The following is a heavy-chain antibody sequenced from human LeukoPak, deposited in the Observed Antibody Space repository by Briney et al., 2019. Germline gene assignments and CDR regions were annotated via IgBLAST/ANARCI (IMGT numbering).Heavy chain of an antibody. J-gene: IGHJ5*02. CDR3: AKGVLRFLEWSNWFVP. V-gene: IGHV3-23*01. CDR2: ISGGGDST. Sequence: PGGSLRLSCAASGFTFSSYAMSWVRQAPGKGLEWVSGISGGGDSTYYADSVKGRFTISRDNSKNTLYVQMNSLRAEDTAVYYCAKGVLRFLEWSNWFVPWGQGTLVSDSS. CDR1: GFTFSSYA. D-gene: IGHD3-3*01.